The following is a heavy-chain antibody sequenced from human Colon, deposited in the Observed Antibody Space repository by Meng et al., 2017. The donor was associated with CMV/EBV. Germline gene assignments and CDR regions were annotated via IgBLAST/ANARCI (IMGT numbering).Heavy chain of an antibody. CDR1: GGSFTSNSYF. D-gene: IGHD3-10*02. Sequence: QLTLVAWGPGLVKPSETLSLTCTVSGGSFTSNSYFWGWIRQPPGKGLEYIGSIYNSGSAYYNPSLKSRVTISLDTSKNQFSLKLSSVTAADTAMYYCARVVLNFFDYWGQGTLVTVSS. V-gene: IGHV4-39*07. J-gene: IGHJ4*02. CDR2: IYNSGSA. CDR3: ARVVLNFFDY.